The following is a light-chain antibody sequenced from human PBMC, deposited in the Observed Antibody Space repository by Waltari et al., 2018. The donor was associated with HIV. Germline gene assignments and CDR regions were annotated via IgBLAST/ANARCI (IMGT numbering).Light chain of an antibody. CDR2: KAA. CDR3: QQYNSYLYS. J-gene: IGKJ2*03. CDR1: QSISIW. Sequence: DIPMTQSPSTLSASLVYRFTLTCRASQSISIWFAWYQQKPGKAPKLLIYKAASVESGVPSRFSGSGSGTEFTLTISSLQPDDFATYYCQQYNSYLYSFGQGTKLEIK. V-gene: IGKV1-5*03.